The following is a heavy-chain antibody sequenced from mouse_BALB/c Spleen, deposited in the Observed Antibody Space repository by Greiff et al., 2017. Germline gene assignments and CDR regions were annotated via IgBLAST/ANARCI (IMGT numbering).Heavy chain of an antibody. V-gene: IGHV14-4*02. Sequence: VQLQQSGAELVRSGASVKLSCTASGFNIKDYYMHWVKQRPEQGLEWIGWIDPENGDTEYAPKFQGKATMTADTSSNTAYLQLSSLTSEDTAVYYCKLTGPMDYWGQGTSVTVSS. D-gene: IGHD4-1*01. CDR1: GFNIKDYY. J-gene: IGHJ4*01. CDR2: IDPENGDT. CDR3: KLTGPMDY.